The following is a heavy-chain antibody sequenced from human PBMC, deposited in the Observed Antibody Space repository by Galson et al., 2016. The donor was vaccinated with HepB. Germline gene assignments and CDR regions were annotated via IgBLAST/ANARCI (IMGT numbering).Heavy chain of an antibody. CDR1: GYTFTTYA. V-gene: IGHV3-23*01. D-gene: IGHD6-19*01. Sequence: SLRLSCAASGYTFTTYAMTWVRQAPGKGPEWVSTISPSGGTTYYTDSGKGRFTISRDSSKNTLYLHMNSLRADDTAVYYCIKDPRTTSSGYYYWGQGTLVTVSS. J-gene: IGHJ4*02. CDR3: IKDPRTTSSGYYY. CDR2: ISPSGGTT.